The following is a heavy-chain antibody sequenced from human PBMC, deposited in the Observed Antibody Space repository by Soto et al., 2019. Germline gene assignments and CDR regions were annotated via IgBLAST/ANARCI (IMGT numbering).Heavy chain of an antibody. Sequence: EVPLVESGGGLVQPGGSLRLSCAASGFILSDHYMDWVRQAPGKGLEWVGRSRNKGNSYSTEYAASVKGRFTISPDESEKSLLLQMNSLKPEDTAVYFCARIRIGNYGEYDYWGQGTLVTVA. V-gene: IGHV3-72*01. D-gene: IGHD3-3*02. CDR2: SRNKGNSYST. CDR3: ARIRIGNYGEYDY. J-gene: IGHJ4*02. CDR1: GFILSDHY.